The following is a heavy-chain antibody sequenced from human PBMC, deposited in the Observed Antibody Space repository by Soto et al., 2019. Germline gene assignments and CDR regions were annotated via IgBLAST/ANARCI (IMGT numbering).Heavy chain of an antibody. CDR3: ARAGSVLWXGESCWFDP. CDR1: GGSFSGYY. CDR2: INHSGST. J-gene: IGHJ5*02. Sequence: PSETLSLTCAVYGGSFSGYYWSWIRQPPGKGLEWIGEINHSGSTNYNPSLKSRVTISVDTSKNQFSLKLSSVTAADTAVYYCARAGSVLWXGESCWFDPWGQGTLVTVSS. D-gene: IGHD3-10*01. V-gene: IGHV4-34*01.